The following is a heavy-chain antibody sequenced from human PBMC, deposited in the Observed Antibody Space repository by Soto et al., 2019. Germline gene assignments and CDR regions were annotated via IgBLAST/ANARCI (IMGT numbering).Heavy chain of an antibody. CDR2: IYYTGTT. V-gene: IGHV4-4*08. CDR3: ARESSSSCHDY. D-gene: IGHD6-13*01. J-gene: IGHJ4*02. CDR1: GGSIGGYY. Sequence: SETLSLTCTVSGGSIGGYYGSWIQQPPGKGLEWIGYIYYTGTTTYNPSIKSRVTISVDSSKNQFSLNLTSVSAADTAVYYCARESSSSCHDYWGQGTLVTVSS.